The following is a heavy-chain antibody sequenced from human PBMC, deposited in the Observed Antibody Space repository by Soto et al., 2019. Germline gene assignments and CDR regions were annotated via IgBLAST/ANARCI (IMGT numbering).Heavy chain of an antibody. V-gene: IGHV3-7*01. Sequence: PGGSLRLSCAASGFTFSSYWMSWVREAPGKGLEWVANIKQDGSEKYYVDSVKGRFTISRDNAKNSLYLQMNSLRAEDTAVYYCASFDWLLSALDFDDWGQGTLVTVSS. CDR2: IKQDGSEK. CDR1: GFTFSSYW. D-gene: IGHD3-9*01. J-gene: IGHJ4*02. CDR3: ASFDWLLSALDFDD.